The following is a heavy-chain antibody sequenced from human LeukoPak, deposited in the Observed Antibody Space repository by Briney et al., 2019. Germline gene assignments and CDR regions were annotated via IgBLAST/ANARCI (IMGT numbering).Heavy chain of an antibody. CDR3: ASQKLLWFGEFSYFDY. Sequence: SGTLSLTCTVSGGSMNNYYWSWVRQSPEKGLECIGHISYSGSTNSNPSLKSRVTIPLDDSKNQFSLMLTSVTAADTAVYYCASQKLLWFGEFSYFDYWGQGTLVTVSS. CDR1: GGSMNNYY. CDR2: ISYSGST. D-gene: IGHD3-10*01. V-gene: IGHV4-59*01. J-gene: IGHJ4*02.